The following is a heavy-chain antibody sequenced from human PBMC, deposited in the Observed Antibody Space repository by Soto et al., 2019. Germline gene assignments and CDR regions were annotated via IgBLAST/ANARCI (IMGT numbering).Heavy chain of an antibody. CDR2: IVPFFKGT. D-gene: IGHD3-22*01. V-gene: IGHV1-69*01. J-gene: IGHJ6*02. CDR3: ARDVSVNYYDSTYYYYAMDV. Sequence: QVQLVQSGAEVKKPGSWVKVSCKASGGTFSGDAISWLRQAPGQGLGWMGQIVPFFKGTKYAQKFQGRVTITADDSTSTAFLDLSSLRSEDTAVYFCARDVSVNYYDSTYYYYAMDVWGQGTTVTVSS. CDR1: GGTFSGDA.